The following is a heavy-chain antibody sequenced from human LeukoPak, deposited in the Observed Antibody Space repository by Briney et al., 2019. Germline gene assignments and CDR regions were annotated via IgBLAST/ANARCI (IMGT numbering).Heavy chain of an antibody. D-gene: IGHD3-22*01. CDR1: GYTFTSYA. CDR2: ISTYNNNT. V-gene: IGHV1-18*01. J-gene: IGHJ4*02. CDR3: ARSHFYDSSGYYASDY. Sequence: GASVKVSCKASGYTFTSYAMNWVRQAPGQGLEWLGWISTYNNNTKFTEKLQDRVTMTADTSTSTAYMDLRSLRYDDTAMYYCARSHFYDSSGYYASDYWGQGTLVSVSS.